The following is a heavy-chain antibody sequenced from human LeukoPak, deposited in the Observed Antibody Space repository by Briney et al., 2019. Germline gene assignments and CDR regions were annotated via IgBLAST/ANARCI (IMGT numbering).Heavy chain of an antibody. J-gene: IGHJ4*02. CDR2: FDPEDGET. D-gene: IGHD2-15*01. CDR3: ATGDCSGGSCYGLDY. Sequence: ASVKVSCKVSGYTLTELSMHWVRQAPGKGLEWMGGFDPEDGETIYAQKFQGRVTMTEDTSTDTAYMELSSLRSEDTAVYCCATGDCSGGSCYGLDYWGQGTLVTVSS. V-gene: IGHV1-24*01. CDR1: GYTLTELS.